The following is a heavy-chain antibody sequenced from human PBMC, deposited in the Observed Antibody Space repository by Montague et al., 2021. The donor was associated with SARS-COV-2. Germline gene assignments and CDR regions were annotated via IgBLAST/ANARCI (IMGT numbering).Heavy chain of an antibody. CDR3: ARDWDGYDLDYGMDV. J-gene: IGHJ6*02. CDR1: GFTLSSYA. CDR2: ISYDGSNK. V-gene: IGHV3-30*04. D-gene: IGHD5-12*01. Sequence: SLRLSCAASGFTLSSYAMHWVRQAPGKGLEWVAVISYDGSNKYYVDSVXGLFTISRDNSKNTLYLQMNSLRAEDTAVYYCARDWDGYDLDYGMDVWGQGTTVTVSS.